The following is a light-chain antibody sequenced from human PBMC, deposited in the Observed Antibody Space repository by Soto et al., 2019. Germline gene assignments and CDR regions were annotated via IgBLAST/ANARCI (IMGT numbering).Light chain of an antibody. CDR3: SAYTVSRTYV. J-gene: IGLJ1*01. Sequence: SVLTQPASVSGSPGQSITISCTGTSSDVGSYNFVSWDHKNTRKPPKRMIYIVYDRPSVISYRFSGAESGNTASLTISGLQGEDEAEYFCSAYTVSRTYVFGTGTKVTVL. CDR2: IVY. V-gene: IGLV2-14*03. CDR1: SSDVGSYNF.